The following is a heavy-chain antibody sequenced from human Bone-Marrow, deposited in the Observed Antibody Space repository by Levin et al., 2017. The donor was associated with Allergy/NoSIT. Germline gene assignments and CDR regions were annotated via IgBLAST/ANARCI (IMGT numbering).Heavy chain of an antibody. CDR3: ARDRSMELDYYYNGMDV. J-gene: IGHJ6*02. D-gene: IGHD3-10*01. CDR1: GFSFSDYY. Sequence: GESLKISCSASGFSFSDYYMNWIRQAPGKGLEWVSYISSGGDIIYYADSVKGRFTSSRDNAKNSVYLQMNSLRAEDTAVYYCARDRSMELDYYYNGMDVWGPGTTVIVSS. CDR2: ISSGGDII. V-gene: IGHV3-11*01.